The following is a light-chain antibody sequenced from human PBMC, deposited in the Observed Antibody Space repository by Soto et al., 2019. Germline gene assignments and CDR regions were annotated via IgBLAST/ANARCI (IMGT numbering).Light chain of an antibody. V-gene: IGKV3D-11*03. Sequence: EIVLTQSPATLSSFPGDRVTLSCRASQAVNTRLAWYQHKPGQAPRLLIYLASNRAAGVPARFSGSGSGTDFTLTISDVEPEDFAVYYCQQYGVSPTFGGGTKVEIK. CDR3: QQYGVSPT. CDR2: LAS. J-gene: IGKJ4*01. CDR1: QAVNTR.